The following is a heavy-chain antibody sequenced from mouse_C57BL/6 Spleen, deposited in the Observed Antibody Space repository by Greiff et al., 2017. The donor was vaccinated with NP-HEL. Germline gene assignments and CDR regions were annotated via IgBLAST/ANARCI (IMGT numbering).Heavy chain of an antibody. Sequence: EVKLMESGGGLVKPGGSLKLSCAASGFTFSSYTMSWVRQTPEKRLEWVATISGGGGNTYYPDSVKGRFTISRDNAKNTLYLQMSSLRSEDTALYYCARQGYYGSPFAYWGQGTLVTVSA. CDR2: ISGGGGNT. V-gene: IGHV5-9*01. CDR3: ARQGYYGSPFAY. J-gene: IGHJ3*01. D-gene: IGHD1-1*01. CDR1: GFTFSSYT.